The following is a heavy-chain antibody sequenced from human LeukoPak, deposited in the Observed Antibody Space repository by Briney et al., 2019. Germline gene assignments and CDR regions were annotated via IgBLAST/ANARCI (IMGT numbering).Heavy chain of an antibody. J-gene: IGHJ4*02. CDR2: INGSGVST. CDR1: GFTFSRYA. D-gene: IGHD6-19*01. V-gene: IGHV3-23*01. CDR3: AKDRSGWYYFDY. Sequence: GGSLRLSCTTSGFTFSRYAMSWVRQAPGKGLEWVSTINGSGVSTYYADSVKGRFTISRDNSKNTLYLQMNSLRAEDTAVYYCAKDRSGWYYFDYWGQGTLVTVSS.